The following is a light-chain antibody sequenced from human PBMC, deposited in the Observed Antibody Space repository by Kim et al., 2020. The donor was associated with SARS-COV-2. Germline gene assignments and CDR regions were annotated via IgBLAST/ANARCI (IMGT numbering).Light chain of an antibody. Sequence: PNTCRASQVIANVLAWYPMNTGSAPKLLIYATSTLQRGVPSRFSGSASGTDFTLTIRSLQPEDFATYYCLQLDTYPPITFGQRTRLEIK. CDR3: LQLDTYPPIT. CDR1: QVIANV. CDR2: ATS. V-gene: IGKV1-9*01. J-gene: IGKJ5*01.